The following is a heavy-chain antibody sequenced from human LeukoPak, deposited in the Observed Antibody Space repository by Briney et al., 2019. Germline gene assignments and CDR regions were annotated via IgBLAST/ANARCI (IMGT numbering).Heavy chain of an antibody. CDR3: AGGYYDFWSGYYPEGY. Sequence: SETLSLTCTVSGGSISSGSYYWSWIRQPAGKGLEWIGRIYTSGSTNYNPSLKSRVTISVDTSKNQFSLKLSSVTAADTAVYYCAGGYYDFWSGYYPEGYWGQGTLVTVSS. D-gene: IGHD3-3*01. CDR2: IYTSGST. J-gene: IGHJ4*02. V-gene: IGHV4-61*02. CDR1: GGSISSGSYY.